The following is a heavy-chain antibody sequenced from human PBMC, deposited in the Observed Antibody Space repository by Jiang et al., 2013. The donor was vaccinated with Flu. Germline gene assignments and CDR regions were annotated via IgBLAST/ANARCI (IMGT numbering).Heavy chain of an antibody. CDR1: GGSLSSYC. V-gene: IGHV4-59*01. D-gene: IGHD1-26*01. Sequence: LLKPSETLSITCTFSGGSLSSYCWSWIRQPPGKRLEWLGYICYSGSTDHNPSLKSRVTTSLDTSKNQFSLHLSSVTAEDTAVYYCARLRYSGSYNYFDYWGQGTLVTVSS. CDR2: ICYSGST. J-gene: IGHJ4*02. CDR3: ARLRYSGSYNYFDY.